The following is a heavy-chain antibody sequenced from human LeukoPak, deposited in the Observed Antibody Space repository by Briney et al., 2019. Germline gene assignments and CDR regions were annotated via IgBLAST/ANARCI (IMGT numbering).Heavy chain of an antibody. J-gene: IGHJ4*02. Sequence: SETLSLTCAVYGGSFSGYYWSWIRQPPGKGLEWIGEINHSGSTNYNPSLKSRVTISVDTSKNQFSLKLSSVTAADTAVYYCARGNFIAAAGTLDYWGQGTLVTVSS. D-gene: IGHD6-13*01. CDR3: ARGNFIAAAGTLDY. V-gene: IGHV4-34*01. CDR2: INHSGST. CDR1: GGSFSGYY.